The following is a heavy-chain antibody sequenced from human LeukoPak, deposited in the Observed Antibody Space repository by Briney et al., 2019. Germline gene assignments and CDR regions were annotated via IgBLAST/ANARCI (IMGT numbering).Heavy chain of an antibody. D-gene: IGHD1-1*01. Sequence: GASVKVSCKASGYTFTSYYMHWERQAPGQGLEWMGIIHPSGGSTSYAQKFQGRVTMTRDTSTSTVYMELSSLRSEDTAVYYCATDDVTTGTKTALGYWGQGTLVTVSS. CDR2: IHPSGGST. J-gene: IGHJ4*02. V-gene: IGHV1-46*01. CDR3: ATDDVTTGTKTALGY. CDR1: GYTFTSYY.